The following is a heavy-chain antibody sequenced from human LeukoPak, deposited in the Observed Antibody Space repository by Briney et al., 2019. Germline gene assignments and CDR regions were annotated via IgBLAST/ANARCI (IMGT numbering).Heavy chain of an antibody. CDR1: GGSFSGYY. CDR3: ARELRVATIFDY. V-gene: IGHV4-34*01. D-gene: IGHD5-12*01. J-gene: IGHJ4*02. Sequence: SGTLSLTCAVYGGSFSGYYWSWIRQPPGKGLEWIGEINHSGSTNYNPSLKSRVTISVDTSKNQFSLKLSSVTAADTAVYYCARELRVATIFDYWGQGTLVTVSS. CDR2: INHSGST.